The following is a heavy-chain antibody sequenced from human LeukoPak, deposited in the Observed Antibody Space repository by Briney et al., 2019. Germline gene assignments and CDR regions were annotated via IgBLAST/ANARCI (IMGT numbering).Heavy chain of an antibody. CDR3: ARDPVWFGELSYYYYGMDV. Sequence: ASVKVSCKASGYTFTSYAMHWVRQAPGQRLEWMGWINAGNSNTKYSQKFQGRVTITRDTSASTAYMELSSLRSEDTAVYYCARDPVWFGELSYYYYGMDVWGKGTTVTVSS. D-gene: IGHD3-10*01. V-gene: IGHV1-3*01. J-gene: IGHJ6*04. CDR1: GYTFTSYA. CDR2: INAGNSNT.